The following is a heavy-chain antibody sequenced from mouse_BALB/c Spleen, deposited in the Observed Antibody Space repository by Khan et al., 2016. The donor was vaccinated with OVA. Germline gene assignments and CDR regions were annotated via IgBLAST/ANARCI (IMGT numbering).Heavy chain of an antibody. CDR1: GYTFTSYW. CDR3: TRFGYLFAY. D-gene: IGHD2-2*01. CDR2: IYPGNSDT. Sequence: EVQLQQSGTVLARPGTSVKMSCKASGYTFTSYWMHWVKQRPGQGLEGIGAIYPGNSDTSYNQKFKGKAKLTAVTSTSTDYMELSSLTSEDSAVYYCTRFGYLFAYWGQGTLVTVSA. J-gene: IGHJ3*01. V-gene: IGHV1-5*01.